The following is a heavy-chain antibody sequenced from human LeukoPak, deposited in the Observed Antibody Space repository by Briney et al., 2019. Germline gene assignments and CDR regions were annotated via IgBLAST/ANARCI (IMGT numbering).Heavy chain of an antibody. CDR1: GFSLSTSGVG. Sequence: SGPTLVNPTQTLTLTCTFSGFSLSTSGVGVGWIRQPPGKALEWLALIYWNDDKRYSPSLKSRLTITKDTSKNQVVLTMTNMDPVDTATYYCAHAENLPPVPLFDPWGQGTLVTVSS. V-gene: IGHV2-5*01. J-gene: IGHJ5*02. CDR2: IYWNDDK. D-gene: IGHD2-2*01. CDR3: AHAENLPPVPLFDP.